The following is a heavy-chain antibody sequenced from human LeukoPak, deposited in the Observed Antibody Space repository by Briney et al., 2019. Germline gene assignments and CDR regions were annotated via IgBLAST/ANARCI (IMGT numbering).Heavy chain of an antibody. CDR2: MNHSGST. CDR3: ARGRGPSWRLLYYYYYMDV. D-gene: IGHD2-21*02. CDR1: GGSFSGYY. J-gene: IGHJ6*03. Sequence: SETLSLTCAVYGGSFSGYYWSWIRQPPGKGLEWIGEMNHSGSTNYNPSIKCRVTISVDTSKNQFSLKLSSVTAADTAVYYCARGRGPSWRLLYYYYYMDVWGKGTTVTVSS. V-gene: IGHV4-34*01.